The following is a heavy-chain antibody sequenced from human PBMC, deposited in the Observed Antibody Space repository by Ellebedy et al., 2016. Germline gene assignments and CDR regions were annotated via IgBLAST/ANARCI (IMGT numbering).Heavy chain of an antibody. CDR1: GFTFSDNY. Sequence: GGSLRLSCEASGFTFSDNYMTWVRLAPGRGLEWVANLNEDGSKKYYVDSIKGRFTISRDNAKNSLYLQMNSLGAEDTAVYYCARDNLGDYLYDYWGQGTLVTVSS. J-gene: IGHJ4*02. CDR2: LNEDGSKK. V-gene: IGHV3-7*03. CDR3: ARDNLGDYLYDY. D-gene: IGHD4-17*01.